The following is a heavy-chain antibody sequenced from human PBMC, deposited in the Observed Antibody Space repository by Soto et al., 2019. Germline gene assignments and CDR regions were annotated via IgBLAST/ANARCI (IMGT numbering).Heavy chain of an antibody. CDR3: ARDNPNGWVRGAIDY. V-gene: IGHV1-46*03. J-gene: IGHJ4*02. CDR2: IIPSGGST. D-gene: IGHD3-10*01. Sequence: ATVKVSCKASGGTFSSYAIDAVSQAPGQGLEWMGIIIPSGGSTSYAQKFQGRVTMTRDTSTSTVYMELSSLRSEDTAVYYCARDNPNGWVRGAIDYGGQGTLVTVSS. CDR1: GGTFSSYA.